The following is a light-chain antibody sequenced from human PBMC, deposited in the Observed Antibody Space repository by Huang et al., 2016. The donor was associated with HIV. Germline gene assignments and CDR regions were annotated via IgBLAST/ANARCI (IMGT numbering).Light chain of an antibody. Sequence: EIVLTQSPATLSLSPGERATLSCRASERLSSYLAWYQQKPGQAPRLLIYDASNRATGIPARFSGSGSGTDFTRTISSLEPEDFAVYYCQQRGGWPPLTFGGGTRVEI. CDR3: QQRGGWPPLT. CDR2: DAS. J-gene: IGKJ4*01. V-gene: IGKV3-11*01. CDR1: ERLSSY.